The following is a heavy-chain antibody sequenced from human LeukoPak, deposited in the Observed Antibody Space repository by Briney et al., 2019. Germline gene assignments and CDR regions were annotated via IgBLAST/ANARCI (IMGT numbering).Heavy chain of an antibody. Sequence: PGGSLRLSCAASKFTFSNYAMHWVRQAPGKGLEWVSVISYDGSYKYYADSVKGRLTISRNNSKNTLYLQMNSLRAEDTAVYYCARDLYCTGGRCYPGLAYWGQGTLITVSS. CDR3: ARDLYCTGGRCYPGLAY. V-gene: IGHV3-30*04. CDR2: ISYDGSYK. CDR1: KFTFSNYA. D-gene: IGHD2-15*01. J-gene: IGHJ4*02.